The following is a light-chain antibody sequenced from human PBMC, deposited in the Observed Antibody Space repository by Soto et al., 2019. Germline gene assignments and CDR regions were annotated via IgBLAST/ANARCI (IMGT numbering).Light chain of an antibody. V-gene: IGLV1-44*01. CDR3: AVWDDILNRPV. CDR1: RSNIAGNA. J-gene: IGLJ2*01. Sequence: QSVLSQPPSASGTPGQRVTISCSGTRSNIAGNAVNWYQQLPGTAPKLLIFSDSQRPSGVPDRFSAYKYGTSASLAISGLQADDEALYHCAVWDDILNRPVFGGGTQLPVL. CDR2: SDS.